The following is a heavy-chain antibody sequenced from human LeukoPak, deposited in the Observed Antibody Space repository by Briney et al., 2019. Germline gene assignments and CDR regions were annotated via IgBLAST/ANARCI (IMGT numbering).Heavy chain of an antibody. CDR2: ITANGGGT. CDR1: GFTFSSYA. J-gene: IGHJ4*02. Sequence: GGSLRLSCAASGFTFSSYAMSWVRQAPGKGLEWVSSITANGGGTYYADSVKGRFSISRDNSRNTLYLQVTSLRAEDTAVYYCTKLTSDSMVRGVTTDYWGQGTLVTVSS. D-gene: IGHD3-10*01. CDR3: TKLTSDSMVRGVTTDY. V-gene: IGHV3-23*01.